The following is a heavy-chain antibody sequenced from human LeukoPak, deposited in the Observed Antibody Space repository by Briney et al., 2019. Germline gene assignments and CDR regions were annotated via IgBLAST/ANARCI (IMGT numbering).Heavy chain of an antibody. CDR3: ARDFGY. CDR1: GFTFSSYN. CDR2: ISVDGSAT. J-gene: IGHJ4*02. Sequence: GGSLRLSCAASGFTFSSYNMNWLRQTPDRGLEWLAAISVDGSATNYADSVKGRFTISRGNSKDTLFLQMNSLRLEDSAVYYCARDFGYWGQGILVTVSS. V-gene: IGHV3-30*03.